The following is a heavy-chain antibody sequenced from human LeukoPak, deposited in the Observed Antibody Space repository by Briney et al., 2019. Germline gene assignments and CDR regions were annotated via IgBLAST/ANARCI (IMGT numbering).Heavy chain of an antibody. D-gene: IGHD6-19*01. V-gene: IGHV3-21*01. CDR2: ICSSSSYI. CDR3: ARRVAVAGRDFDY. CDR1: GFTFCRYS. J-gene: IGHJ4*02. Sequence: GGSLRLSCAASGFTFCRYSMICVGQAPGKGLEGCSSICSSSSYIYYADSVKGRFTIPRDNAKNSLYLQMNSLRAEDTAVYYCARRVAVAGRDFDYWGQGTLVTVSS.